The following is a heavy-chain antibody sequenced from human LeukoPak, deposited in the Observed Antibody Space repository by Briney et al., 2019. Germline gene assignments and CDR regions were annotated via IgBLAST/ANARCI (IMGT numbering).Heavy chain of an antibody. CDR1: GHTFTVYS. J-gene: IGHJ4*02. CDR2: ITTSTGKP. CDR3: ARDASMINFDY. D-gene: IGHD3-16*01. Sequence: ASVTVSCKASGHTFTVYSINWLRQAPGQGLEWMGWITTSTGKPTYAQGFTGRFVFSLDTSVSTTYLHINSLKAEDTAVYYCARDASMINFDYWGQGSLVTVSS. V-gene: IGHV7-4-1*02.